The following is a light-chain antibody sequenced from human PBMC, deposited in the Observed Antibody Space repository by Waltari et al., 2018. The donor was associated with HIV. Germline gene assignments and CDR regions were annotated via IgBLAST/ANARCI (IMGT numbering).Light chain of an antibody. V-gene: IGKV4-1*01. CDR1: QSLLFGSHNQNR. J-gene: IGKJ4*01. CDR3: QQFSLSPPLT. CDR2: WAS. Sequence: DIVMTQSPDSLSVSLGERATINCKSSQSLLFGSHNQNRLAWYQQRPGQPPKLLISWASTRESGVPDRFSGSGSGTDFTLTINSLQAEDVAVYYCQQFSLSPPLTFGGGTKVEIK.